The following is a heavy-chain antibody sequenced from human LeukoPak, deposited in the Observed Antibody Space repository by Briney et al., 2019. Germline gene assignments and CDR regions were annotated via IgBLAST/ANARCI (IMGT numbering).Heavy chain of an antibody. CDR2: VYSSGST. D-gene: IGHD3-10*01. CDR1: GGSISSYY. Sequence: PSETLSLTCTVSGGSISSYYWTWIRQSAAKGLEWLGRVYSSGSTNHNPSLKSRVTMSVDMSKNQFSLKLSSVTAADTAIYYCARSLSGTSDAFDIWGQGTMVTVPS. V-gene: IGHV4-4*07. J-gene: IGHJ3*02. CDR3: ARSLSGTSDAFDI.